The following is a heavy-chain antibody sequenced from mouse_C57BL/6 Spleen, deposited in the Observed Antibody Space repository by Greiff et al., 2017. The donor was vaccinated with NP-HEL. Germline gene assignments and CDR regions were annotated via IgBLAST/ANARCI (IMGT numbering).Heavy chain of an antibody. CDR3: ARSYYGSVYFDY. D-gene: IGHD1-1*01. CDR1: GYTFTDYN. CDR2: INPNNGGT. Sequence: VQLQQSGPELVKPGASVKMSCKASGYTFTDYNMHWVKQSHGKSLEWIGYINPNNGGTSYNQKFKGKATLTVNKSSSTAYMELRSLTSEDSAVYYCARSYYGSVYFDYWGQGTTLTVSS. V-gene: IGHV1-22*01. J-gene: IGHJ2*01.